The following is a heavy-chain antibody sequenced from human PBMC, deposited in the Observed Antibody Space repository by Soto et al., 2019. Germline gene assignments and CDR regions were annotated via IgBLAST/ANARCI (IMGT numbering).Heavy chain of an antibody. CDR2: INPDACST. CDR1: GYTCTSYY. D-gene: IGHD2-2*01. V-gene: IGHV1-46*01. CDR3: AKATRGGVLSTTFSDHIES. J-gene: IGHJ4*02. Sequence: ASVKVSCKPTGYTCTSYYMHWVRQAPGQGLECMGIINPDACSTMYAQNFLGRVTMTRDTSTSTVYTELSSMRSQDTPLYYCAKATRGGVLSTTFSDHIESWGQGTLVTVSS.